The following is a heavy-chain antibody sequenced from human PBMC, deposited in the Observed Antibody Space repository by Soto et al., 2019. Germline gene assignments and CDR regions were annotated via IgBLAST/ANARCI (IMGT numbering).Heavy chain of an antibody. CDR2: ISAYNGNT. J-gene: IGHJ4*02. V-gene: IGHV1-18*01. Sequence: ASVKVSCKASGYTFTSYGISWVRQAPGQGLEWMGWISAYNGNTNYAQKLQGRVTMTTDTSTSTAYMELRSLRSDDTAVYYCARYYSTSSSGHRYYFDYWGQGTLVTVSS. CDR3: ARYYSTSSSGHRYYFDY. D-gene: IGHD3-22*01. CDR1: GYTFTSYG.